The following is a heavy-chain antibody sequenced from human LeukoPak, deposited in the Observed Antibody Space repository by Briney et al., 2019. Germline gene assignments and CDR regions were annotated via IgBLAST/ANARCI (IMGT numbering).Heavy chain of an antibody. CDR3: VREDTPATANY. V-gene: IGHV3-23*01. Sequence: AGGSLRLSCAASGFTFANHAMSWVRQTAGKGLEWVSAISGGGDITYYADSVKGRFTISRDNSKDTLFLQMHSLRPGDTAVYYCVREDTPATANYWGQGTLVTISS. J-gene: IGHJ4*02. CDR1: GFTFANHA. D-gene: IGHD2-21*02. CDR2: ISGGGDIT.